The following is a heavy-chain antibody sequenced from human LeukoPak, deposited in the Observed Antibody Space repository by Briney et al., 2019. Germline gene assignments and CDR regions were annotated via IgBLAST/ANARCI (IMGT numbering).Heavy chain of an antibody. CDR1: GFTFSSYW. D-gene: IGHD6-19*01. Sequence: GGSLRLSCAGSGFTFSSYWMSWVRQAPGKGLEWVANIKQDGSEKYYVDSVKGRFTISRDNAKNSLYLQMNSLRAEDTAVYYCARNPRAIAVAGTYYSYGMDVWGQGTTVTVSS. CDR2: IKQDGSEK. J-gene: IGHJ6*02. CDR3: ARNPRAIAVAGTYYSYGMDV. V-gene: IGHV3-7*03.